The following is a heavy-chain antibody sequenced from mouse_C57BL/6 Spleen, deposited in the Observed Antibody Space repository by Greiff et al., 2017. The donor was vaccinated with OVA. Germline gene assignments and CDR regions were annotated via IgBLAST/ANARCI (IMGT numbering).Heavy chain of an antibody. V-gene: IGHV1-5*01. J-gene: IGHJ2*01. CDR1: GYTFTSYW. Sequence: VQLQQSGTVLARPGASVKMSCKTSGYTFTSYWMHWVKQRPGQGLEWIGAIYPGNSDTSYNQKFKGQAKLTAVTSASTAYMELSSLTNENSAVYDVTRNPLYYYGSSCGGFDYWGQGTTLTVSS. CDR2: IYPGNSDT. CDR3: TRNPLYYYGSSCGGFDY. D-gene: IGHD1-1*01.